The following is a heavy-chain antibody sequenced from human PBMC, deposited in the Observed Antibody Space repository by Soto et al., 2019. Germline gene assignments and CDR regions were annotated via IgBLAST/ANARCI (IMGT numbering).Heavy chain of an antibody. CDR2: INAGNGNT. V-gene: IGHV1-3*01. CDR1: GYTFTSYA. J-gene: IGHJ6*02. Sequence: QVQLVQSGAEVKKPGASVKVSCKSSGYTFTSYAVHWVRQAPGQRLEWMAWINAGNGNTKYSQKFQGRVTITRDTSASTAYLELGSLRSEDTAVYFCARDFSLEVSSGYSDYYYYGMDVWGQGTTVTVSS. CDR3: ARDFSLEVSSGYSDYYYYGMDV. D-gene: IGHD3-22*01.